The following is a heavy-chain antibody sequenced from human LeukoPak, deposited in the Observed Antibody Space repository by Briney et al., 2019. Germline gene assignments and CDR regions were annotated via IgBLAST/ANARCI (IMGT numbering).Heavy chain of an antibody. J-gene: IGHJ4*02. Sequence: GGSLRLSCAAFGFTVSSNYMSWVRQAPGKGLEWVSIFYSDGSTYYADSVKGRFTISSDNSKNTLYLQMNSLRAEDTAVYYCARSKVRGYSDYWGQGTLVTVSS. D-gene: IGHD1-26*01. CDR1: GFTVSSNY. CDR3: ARSKVRGYSDY. CDR2: FYSDGST. V-gene: IGHV3-66*01.